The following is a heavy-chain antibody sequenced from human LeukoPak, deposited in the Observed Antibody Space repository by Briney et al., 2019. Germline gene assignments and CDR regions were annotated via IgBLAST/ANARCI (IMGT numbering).Heavy chain of an antibody. J-gene: IGHJ3*02. CDR2: INPNSGGT. V-gene: IGHV1-2*02. CDR1: GYTFTGYY. D-gene: IGHD3-3*01. Sequence: ASVKVSCKASGYTFTGYYMHWVRQAPGQGLEWMGWINPNSGGTNYAQKFQGRVTMTRDTSISTAYMELSRLRSDDTAVYYCARESYYDFNGAFDIWGQGTMVTVSS. CDR3: ARESYYDFNGAFDI.